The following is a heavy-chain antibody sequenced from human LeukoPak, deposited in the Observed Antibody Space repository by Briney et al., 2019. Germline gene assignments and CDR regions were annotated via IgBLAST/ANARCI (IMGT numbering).Heavy chain of an antibody. CDR3: ARGSTSDWPLDH. D-gene: IGHD2-2*01. V-gene: IGHV1-3*01. J-gene: IGHJ4*02. Sequence: ASVKVSCKASGYTFSDYAMHWVRQAPGQRCEWMGWIDAGNGDTRYSQKFQGRVTITRDTSAGTAYTELRSLRPEDTAMYYCARGSTSDWPLDHWGQETLVTISS. CDR1: GYTFSDYA. CDR2: IDAGNGDT.